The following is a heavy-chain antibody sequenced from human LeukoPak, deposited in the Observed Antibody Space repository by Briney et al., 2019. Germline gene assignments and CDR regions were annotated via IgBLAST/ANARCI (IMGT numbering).Heavy chain of an antibody. CDR1: GYTFTSYD. D-gene: IGHD3-16*02. V-gene: IGHV1-8*01. Sequence: ASVKVSCKASGYTFTSYDINWVRQATGQGLEWMGWMNPNSGNTGYAQKFQGRVTMTRNTSISTAYMELSSLRSEDTAVYYCARAFSYDYVWGGYRSHEHLPDYWGQGTLVTVSS. J-gene: IGHJ4*02. CDR2: MNPNSGNT. CDR3: ARAFSYDYVWGGYRSHEHLPDY.